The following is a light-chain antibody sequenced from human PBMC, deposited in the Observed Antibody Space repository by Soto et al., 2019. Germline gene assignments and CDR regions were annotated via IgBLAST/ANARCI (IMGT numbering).Light chain of an antibody. Sequence: DIQMTQSPSTLSASVGDRVTITCRASQSITSWLAWYQQKPGKAPKLLIYKASSLESGVPSRFSGSGSGTEFTLTISSLQPDDSATYYCQEYNRYSNTFGQGTKLEIK. CDR1: QSITSW. J-gene: IGKJ2*01. CDR3: QEYNRYSNT. V-gene: IGKV1-5*03. CDR2: KAS.